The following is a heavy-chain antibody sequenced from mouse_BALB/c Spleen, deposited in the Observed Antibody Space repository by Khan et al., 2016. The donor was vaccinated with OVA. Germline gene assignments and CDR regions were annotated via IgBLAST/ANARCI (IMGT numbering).Heavy chain of an antibody. CDR2: IRYSGNT. J-gene: IGHJ2*01. Sequence: VQLQQSGPGLVKPSQSLSLTCTVTGYSITSDYAWNWIRQFPGNKLEWMGFIRYSGNTNYNPSLKSRISFTRDTSKNPFFLQLNSVTTEDTATYYGARVYGGDFDYWGQGTTLTVSS. D-gene: IGHD1-1*01. CDR3: ARVYGGDFDY. V-gene: IGHV3-2*02. CDR1: GYSITSDYA.